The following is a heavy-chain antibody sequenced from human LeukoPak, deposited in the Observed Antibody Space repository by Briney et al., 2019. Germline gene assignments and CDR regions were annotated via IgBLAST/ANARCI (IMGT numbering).Heavy chain of an antibody. V-gene: IGHV4-59*01. D-gene: IGHD1-1*01. Sequence: PSETLSLTCTVSGGSISSYYWSWIRQPTGKGLEWIGYIYYSGSTNYNPSLKSRVTISVDTSKNQFSLKLSSVTAADTAVYYCARGNGALPDYFDYWGQGTLVTVSS. CDR1: GGSISSYY. CDR3: ARGNGALPDYFDY. J-gene: IGHJ4*02. CDR2: IYYSGST.